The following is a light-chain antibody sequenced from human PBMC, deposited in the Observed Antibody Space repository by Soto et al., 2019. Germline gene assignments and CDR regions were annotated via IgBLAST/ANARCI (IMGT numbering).Light chain of an antibody. CDR3: QQSYSTLSIT. CDR2: AAS. CDR1: QSVRNY. J-gene: IGKJ5*01. Sequence: ASVGDSVTITCRASQSVRNYLNWYQQKPGKAPKLLIYAASSLQSGVPSRFSGSGSGTDFTLTISSLQPEDFATYYCQQSYSTLSITFGQGTRLEIK. V-gene: IGKV1-39*01.